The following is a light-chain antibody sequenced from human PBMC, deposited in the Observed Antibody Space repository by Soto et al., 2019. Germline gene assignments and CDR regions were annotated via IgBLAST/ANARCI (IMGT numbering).Light chain of an antibody. J-gene: IGKJ2*03. CDR1: QDINTY. CDR3: QHLRAYPFS. V-gene: IGKV1-9*01. CDR2: PAS. Sequence: DIQLTQSPSFLSASVGDRVTVSCRASQDINTYLAWFQQKPGKVPQLLVYPASTLQVGVPSRFSGRGSGTEFTLTINNLQPEDFATYYCQHLRAYPFSFGQGTKLDVK.